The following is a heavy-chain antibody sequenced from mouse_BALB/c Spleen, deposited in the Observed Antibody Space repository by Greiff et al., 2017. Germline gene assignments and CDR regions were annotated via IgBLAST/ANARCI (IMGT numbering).Heavy chain of an antibody. J-gene: IGHJ3*01. D-gene: IGHD2-1*01. CDR1: GYTFTSYW. CDR2: INPSTGYT. V-gene: IGHV1-7*01. Sequence: QVQLQQSGAELAKPGASVKMSCKASGYTFTSYWMHWVKQRPGQGLEWIGYINPSTGYTEYNQKFKDKATLTADKSSSTAYMQLSSLTSEDSAVYYDARLWGNTWFAYWGQGTLVTVSA. CDR3: ARLWGNTWFAY.